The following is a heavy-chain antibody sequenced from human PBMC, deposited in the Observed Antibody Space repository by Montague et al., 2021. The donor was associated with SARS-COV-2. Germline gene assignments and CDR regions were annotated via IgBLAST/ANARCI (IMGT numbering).Heavy chain of an antibody. D-gene: IGHD4-11*01. CDR3: AASGRRGYSNPFHH. CDR2: ISYSGST. CDR1: GGPITSGGYF. Sequence: TLSLTCTVSGGPITSGGYFWNWIRQHPGKGLEYIGAISYSGSTYYKPSLTSRVPISMDTSKNAFSLSLHSVTAADTAVYFCAASGRRGYSNPFHHCGRGSLVTVSS. V-gene: IGHV4-31*03. J-gene: IGHJ4*02.